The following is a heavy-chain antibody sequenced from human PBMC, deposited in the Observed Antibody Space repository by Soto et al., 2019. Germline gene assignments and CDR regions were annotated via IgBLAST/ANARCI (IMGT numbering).Heavy chain of an antibody. V-gene: IGHV1-2*02. CDR2: INPATGAA. CDR1: GYPVTAYY. CDR3: ALGGGVGVAGSAAFDM. Sequence: QLHLVQSGAVVKKPGASVTVSCSASGYPVTAYYMHWVRQAPGRGLEWMGGINPATGAAKYTQTFQGRVTMARDTSTSTVFMELGGLTSEGTDVFDCALGGGVGVAGSAAFDMWGQGTVVTVSS. D-gene: IGHD3-3*01. J-gene: IGHJ3*02.